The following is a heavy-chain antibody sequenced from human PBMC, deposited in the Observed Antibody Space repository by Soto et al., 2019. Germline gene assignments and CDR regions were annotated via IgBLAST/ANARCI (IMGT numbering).Heavy chain of an antibody. V-gene: IGHV4-39*01. CDR1: GGSISSSSYY. J-gene: IGHJ6*02. CDR2: VYYRGNT. D-gene: IGHD6-13*01. Sequence: SETLSLTCTASGGSISSSSYYWGWIRQPPGKGLEWIGSVYYRGNTYYNPSLKSRVTTSVDTSKNQFSLKLSSVTAADTAVYYCARQTPGYSSSWYRNYYYYGMDVWGQGTTVTVSS. CDR3: ARQTPGYSSSWYRNYYYYGMDV.